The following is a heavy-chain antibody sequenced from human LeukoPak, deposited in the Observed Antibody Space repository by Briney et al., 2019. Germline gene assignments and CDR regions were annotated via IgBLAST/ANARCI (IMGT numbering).Heavy chain of an antibody. Sequence: GGSLRLSCTASGFSFSGHWMHWARQLPGKGLVWVSRTSPTGSTTSYADSVKGRFTVSRDNAKNTLYLQVNNLRAEDTAVYYCARGPNSNWSGLDFWGQGTLLTVSS. J-gene: IGHJ4*02. CDR3: ARGPNSNWSGLDF. D-gene: IGHD6-6*01. CDR2: TSPTGSTT. CDR1: GFSFSGHW. V-gene: IGHV3-74*01.